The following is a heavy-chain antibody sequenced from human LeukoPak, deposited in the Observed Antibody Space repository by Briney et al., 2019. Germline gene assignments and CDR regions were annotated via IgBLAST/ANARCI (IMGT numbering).Heavy chain of an antibody. D-gene: IGHD3-10*01. CDR2: ISPSGNSK. Sequence: GGSLRLSCEASGSGFTFGNFAFSWVRQAPGKGLEWVSSISPSGNSKYHADSVKGRFTISRDNAENSLYMQMNSLRAEDTGVYYCVRDFLGESGAGGYWGQGTLVTVSS. V-gene: IGHV3-21*01. J-gene: IGHJ4*02. CDR3: VRDFLGESGAGGY. CDR1: GSGFTFGNFA.